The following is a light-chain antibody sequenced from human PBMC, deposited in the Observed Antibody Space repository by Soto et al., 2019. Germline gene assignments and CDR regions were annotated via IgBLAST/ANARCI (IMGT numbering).Light chain of an antibody. CDR1: QSVSSS. Sequence: EIVMTQSPASLSVSPGERATLSCRASQSVSSSLAWYQQKSGQAPRLLIYDASTRATGIPARFSGSGSGTEFTLTISSLQFEDFAIYYCQQYHNWPPWTFGQGTKVEIK. CDR3: QQYHNWPPWT. J-gene: IGKJ1*01. CDR2: DAS. V-gene: IGKV3-15*01.